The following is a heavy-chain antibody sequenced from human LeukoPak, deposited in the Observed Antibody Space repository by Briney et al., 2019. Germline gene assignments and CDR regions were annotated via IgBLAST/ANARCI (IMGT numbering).Heavy chain of an antibody. J-gene: IGHJ4*02. CDR2: IYHSGST. D-gene: IGHD4-17*01. Sequence: SETLSLTCTVSGHSISSGYYWGWIRQPPGKGLEWIGSIYHSGSTYYNPSLKSRVTISVDTSKNQYSLKLSSVTAADTAVYYCARDRDMAVTTFDYWGQGTLVTVSS. CDR1: GHSISSGYY. CDR3: ARDRDMAVTTFDY. V-gene: IGHV4-38-2*02.